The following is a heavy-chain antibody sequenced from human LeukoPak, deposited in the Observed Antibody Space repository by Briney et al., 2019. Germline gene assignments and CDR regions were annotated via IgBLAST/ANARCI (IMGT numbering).Heavy chain of an antibody. Sequence: SQTLSLTCAISGDSVSNNIIAWNWIRWRPSRGLEWLGRTAYRSKWSTDYALSVRGRISINPDTSKNQISLRLNSVTPEDTAVYYCARNSVAMDVWGQGTTVTVSS. V-gene: IGHV6-1*01. CDR1: GDSVSNNIIA. CDR3: ARNSVAMDV. J-gene: IGHJ6*02. D-gene: IGHD4-23*01. CDR2: TAYRSKWST.